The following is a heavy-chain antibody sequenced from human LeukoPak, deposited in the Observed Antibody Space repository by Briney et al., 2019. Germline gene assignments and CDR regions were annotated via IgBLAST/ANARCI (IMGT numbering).Heavy chain of an antibody. V-gene: IGHV1-69*06. CDR3: ARREAIRGDYYYYGMDV. CDR2: ILPIFGTA. Sequence: GASVKVSCKASGGTFSSYAIRWVRQAPGQRLEWMGGILPIFGTANYAQKFQGRVTITADKSTSTAYMELSSLRSEDTAVYYCARREAIRGDYYYYGMDVWGKGTTVTVSS. CDR1: GGTFSSYA. D-gene: IGHD2-21*01. J-gene: IGHJ6*04.